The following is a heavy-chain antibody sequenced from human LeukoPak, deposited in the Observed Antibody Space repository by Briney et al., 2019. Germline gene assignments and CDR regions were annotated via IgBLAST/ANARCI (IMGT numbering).Heavy chain of an antibody. D-gene: IGHD1-1*01. CDR1: GYIFTSYW. CDR3: ARLPPGTPERHWDAFDI. CDR2: IYPGDSDT. V-gene: IGHV5-51*01. Sequence: GESLKISCKGSGYIFTSYWIGWVRQMPGKGLEWMGIIYPGDSDTRYSPSFQGQVTISADKSISTAYLQWSSLKASDTAMYYCARLPPGTPERHWDAFDIWGQGTMVTVSS. J-gene: IGHJ3*02.